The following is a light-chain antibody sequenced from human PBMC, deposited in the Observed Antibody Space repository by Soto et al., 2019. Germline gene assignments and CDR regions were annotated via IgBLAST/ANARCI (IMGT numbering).Light chain of an antibody. J-gene: IGKJ1*01. V-gene: IGKV3-11*01. Sequence: VLTQSPATLSLSPGERATLSCRASENVRTFVDWYQQKPGQAPRLLIYGASNRATDIPARFSGSGSGTDFTLTISNLEPEDFAVYYXXXHSHWPPWTFGQGTRVEIQ. CDR3: XXHSHWPPWT. CDR1: ENVRTF. CDR2: GAS.